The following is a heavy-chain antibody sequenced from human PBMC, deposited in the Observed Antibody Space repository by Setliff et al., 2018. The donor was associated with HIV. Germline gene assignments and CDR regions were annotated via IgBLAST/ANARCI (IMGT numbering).Heavy chain of an antibody. CDR1: GDAFTDYY. D-gene: IGHD3-10*01. V-gene: IGHV1-2*02. J-gene: IGHJ4*02. Sequence: GASVKVSCKASGDAFTDYYMHWVRQAPGQGLEWMGWIKPDTGGTNYAQKFQGRVTMTRDTSITTAYMELSRLGSDDTAVYYCARAGGLRMDRGVVSDYWGQGTLVTVSS. CDR2: IKPDTGGT. CDR3: ARAGGLRMDRGVVSDY.